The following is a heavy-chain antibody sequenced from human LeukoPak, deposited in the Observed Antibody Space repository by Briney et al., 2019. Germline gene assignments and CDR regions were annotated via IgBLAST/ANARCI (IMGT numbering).Heavy chain of an antibody. V-gene: IGHV3-11*01. Sequence: PGGSLRLSCAASGFTSSDYYMSWIRQAPGKGLEWDSYISSSGSTIYYADSVKGRFTISRDNAKNSLYLQMNSLRAEDTAVYYCARTINDFWSGYPNWFDPWGQGTLVTVSS. CDR2: ISSSGSTI. CDR1: GFTSSDYY. D-gene: IGHD3-3*01. J-gene: IGHJ5*02. CDR3: ARTINDFWSGYPNWFDP.